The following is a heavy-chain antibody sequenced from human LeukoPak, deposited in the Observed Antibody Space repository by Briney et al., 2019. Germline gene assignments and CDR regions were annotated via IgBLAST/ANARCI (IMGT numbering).Heavy chain of an antibody. V-gene: IGHV3-30*04. CDR3: ASSAYYDYVWGSDPGTDY. Sequence: GRSLRLSCAASGFTFSSYAMRWVRQAPGKWLEWVAVISYDGSNKYYADSVKGRFTISRDNSKNTLYIQMNSLRAEDTAVYYCASSAYYDYVWGSDPGTDYGGQGTRVSV. CDR2: ISYDGSNK. D-gene: IGHD3-16*01. J-gene: IGHJ4*02. CDR1: GFTFSSYA.